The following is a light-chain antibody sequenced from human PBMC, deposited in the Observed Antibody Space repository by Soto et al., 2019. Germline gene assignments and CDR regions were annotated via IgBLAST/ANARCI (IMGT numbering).Light chain of an antibody. J-gene: IGKJ1*01. CDR2: GAS. V-gene: IGKV3-20*01. CDR3: QQYGTSPRT. Sequence: MTQSPATLSVSPGERATLSCRASQSVSILLAWYQQKPGQVPRVLIHGASTRATGIADRFSGSGSGTDFTLTISRLEPEDSAVYYCQQYGTSPRTFGQGTKVDIK. CDR1: QSVSIL.